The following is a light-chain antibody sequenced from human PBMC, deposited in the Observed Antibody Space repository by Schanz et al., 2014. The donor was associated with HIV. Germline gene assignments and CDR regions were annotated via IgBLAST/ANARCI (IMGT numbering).Light chain of an antibody. J-gene: IGKJ3*01. V-gene: IGKV3-20*01. CDR1: QSVSSY. CDR2: ATS. Sequence: EIVLTQSPATLSLSPGERATLSCRASQSVSSYLAWYQQKPGQAPRLVIYATSTRAAGIPDRFSGTGSGTDFTLTISRLEPEDFAVYYCQQYGSSGTFGPGTKVHIK. CDR3: QQYGSSGT.